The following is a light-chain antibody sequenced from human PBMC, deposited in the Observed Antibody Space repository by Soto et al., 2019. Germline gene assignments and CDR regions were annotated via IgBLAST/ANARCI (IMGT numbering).Light chain of an antibody. CDR1: QKINNF. V-gene: IGKV1-39*01. Sequence: DIRLTQSPSNLSASVGDSITITCRASQKINNFLNWYQHKPGKAPKLLIFLASTLESGVPSRFGGTGSGTDITLSISSLQPEDSATYYCQQSLGNPRTFGGGTKVEI. CDR3: QQSLGNPRT. J-gene: IGKJ4*01. CDR2: LAS.